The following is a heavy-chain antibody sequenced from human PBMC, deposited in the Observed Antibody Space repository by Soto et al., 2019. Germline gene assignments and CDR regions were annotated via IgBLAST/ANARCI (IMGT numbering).Heavy chain of an antibody. J-gene: IGHJ4*02. Sequence: QVQLQESGPGLVKPSQTLSLTCTVSGGSISSGCYYWSWIRQHPGKGLEWIGDIYYSGSTYSNPSLKSRGTISVDTSKNQFSLKLSSVTAADTAVYYCARDWGRDGCFDYLGQGTLVTVSS. V-gene: IGHV4-31*03. CDR1: GGSISSGCYY. CDR2: IYYSGST. D-gene: IGHD3-16*01. CDR3: ARDWGRDGCFDY.